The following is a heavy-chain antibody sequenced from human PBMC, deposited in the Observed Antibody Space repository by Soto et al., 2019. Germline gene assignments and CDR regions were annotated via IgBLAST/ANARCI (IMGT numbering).Heavy chain of an antibody. Sequence: SETLSLTCTVSGGSISSSSYYWGWIRHPPGKGLEWIGSIYYSGSTYYNPSLKSRVTISVDTSKNQFSLKLSSVTAEDTAVYYCARVELDYYYYGMAVCGQGTTVTVSS. J-gene: IGHJ6*01. CDR1: GGSISSSSYY. V-gene: IGHV4-39*07. D-gene: IGHD1-7*01. CDR2: IYYSGST. CDR3: ARVELDYYYYGMAV.